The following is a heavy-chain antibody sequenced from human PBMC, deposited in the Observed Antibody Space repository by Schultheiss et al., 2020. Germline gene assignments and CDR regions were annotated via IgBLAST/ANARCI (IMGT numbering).Heavy chain of an antibody. CDR2: IYYSGST. CDR1: GGSISSYY. J-gene: IGHJ4*02. CDR3: ARGPMYSSGSKRFDY. D-gene: IGHD6-19*01. V-gene: IGHV4-59*01. Sequence: SETLSLTCTVSGGSISSYYWSWIRQPPGKGLEWIGYIYYSGSTNYNPSLKSRVTISVDKSKNQFSLKLSSVTAADTAVYYCARGPMYSSGSKRFDYWGQGTLVNVSS.